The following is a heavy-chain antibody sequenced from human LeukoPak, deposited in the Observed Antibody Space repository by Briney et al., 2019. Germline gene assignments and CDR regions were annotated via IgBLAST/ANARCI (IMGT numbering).Heavy chain of an antibody. V-gene: IGHV1-2*02. Sequence: GASVKVSCKASGYTFTGYYMHWVRQAPGQGLEWMGWINPNSGGTNYAQKFQGRVTMTRDTSISTAYMELSRLRSEDTAVYYCARAGRLAVANFDYWGQGTLVTVSS. CDR2: INPNSGGT. CDR1: GYTFTGYY. CDR3: ARAGRLAVANFDY. J-gene: IGHJ4*02. D-gene: IGHD6-19*01.